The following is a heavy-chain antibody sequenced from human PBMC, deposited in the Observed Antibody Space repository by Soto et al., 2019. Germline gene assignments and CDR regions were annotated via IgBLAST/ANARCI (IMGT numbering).Heavy chain of an antibody. CDR2: IYYSGST. J-gene: IGHJ6*02. CDR1: GGSISSGGYY. Sequence: SETLSLTCTVSGGSISSGGYYWSWIRQHPGKGLEWIGYIYYSGSTYYNPSLKSRVTISVDTSKNQFSLKLSSVTAADTAVYYCARVNRRWLDYYYGMDVWGQGTTVTVSS. CDR3: ARVNRRWLDYYYGMDV. D-gene: IGHD2-15*01. V-gene: IGHV4-31*03.